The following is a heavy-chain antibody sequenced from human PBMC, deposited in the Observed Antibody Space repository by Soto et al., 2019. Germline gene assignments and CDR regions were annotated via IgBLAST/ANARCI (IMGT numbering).Heavy chain of an antibody. CDR1: GFTFSDYG. D-gene: IGHD6-13*01. V-gene: IGHV3-23*01. J-gene: IGHJ4*02. CDR2: ISASGGAT. CDR3: AKTQGSGWFLDY. Sequence: EVQLLESGGALAQPGGSLRLSCAASGFTFSDYGMTWVRQTPGKGLEWVSAISASGGATYYADSVKGRFTISRDNSKNTLYLQMNILRAEDTAIYYCAKTQGSGWFLDYWGQGTLVTVSS.